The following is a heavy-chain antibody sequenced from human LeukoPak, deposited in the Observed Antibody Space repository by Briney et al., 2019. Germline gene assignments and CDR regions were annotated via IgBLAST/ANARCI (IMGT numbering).Heavy chain of an antibody. Sequence: GGSLRLSCAVSGFIFSSYAMHWVRQAPGKGLEWVAVISYDGSNKYYADSVKGRFTIFRDNSKNTLYLQMNSLRAEDTAVYYCARAPTTPSYYFDYWGQGTLVTVSS. CDR1: GFIFSSYA. CDR2: ISYDGSNK. D-gene: IGHD4-17*01. J-gene: IGHJ4*02. V-gene: IGHV3-30-3*01. CDR3: ARAPTTPSYYFDY.